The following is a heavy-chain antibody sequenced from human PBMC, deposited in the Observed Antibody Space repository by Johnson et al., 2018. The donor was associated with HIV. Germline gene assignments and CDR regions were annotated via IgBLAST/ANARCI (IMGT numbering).Heavy chain of an antibody. V-gene: IGHV3-7*01. J-gene: IGHJ3*02. D-gene: IGHD3-22*01. CDR3: AKGHSSGYPKDAFDI. CDR2: IKQDGSEK. CDR1: GFTVSSNY. Sequence: VQLVESGGGLVQPGGYLRLSCAASGFTVSSNYMSWVRQAPGKGLEWVANIKQDGSEKYYVDSVKGRFTISRDNAKNSLYLQMNSLRTEDTAMFYCAKGHSSGYPKDAFDIWGQGTLVTVSS.